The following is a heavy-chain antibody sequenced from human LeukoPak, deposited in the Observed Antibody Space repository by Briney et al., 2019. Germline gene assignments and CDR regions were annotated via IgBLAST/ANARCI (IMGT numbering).Heavy chain of an antibody. V-gene: IGHV5-51*01. CDR1: GYSFTSNW. Sequence: GESLKISCKGSGYSFTSNWIGWVRQMPGKGLEWMGIIYPGDSDTRYSPSFQGQVTISADKSISTAYLQWSSLEASDTAVYYCARGSGSYHTAYMNWGQGTLVTVSS. J-gene: IGHJ4*02. CDR2: IYPGDSDT. D-gene: IGHD1-26*01. CDR3: ARGSGSYHTAYMN.